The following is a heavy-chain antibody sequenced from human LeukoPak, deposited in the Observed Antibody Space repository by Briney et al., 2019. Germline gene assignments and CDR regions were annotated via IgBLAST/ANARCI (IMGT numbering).Heavy chain of an antibody. CDR2: ISYSGTT. V-gene: IGHV4-39*02. CDR1: GYSISRSGYY. D-gene: IGHD3-10*01. J-gene: IGHJ4*02. CDR3: ARRGSENYYIDY. Sequence: SETLSLTCTVSGYSISRSGYYWGWIRQPPGKGLEWIGSISYSGTTYTNASLRSRVTLSVDMSRNHFSLKLTSVTAADTAVYYCARRGSENYYIDYWGQGTLVTVSS.